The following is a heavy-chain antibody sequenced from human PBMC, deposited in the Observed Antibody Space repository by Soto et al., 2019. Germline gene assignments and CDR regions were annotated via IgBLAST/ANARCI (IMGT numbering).Heavy chain of an antibody. J-gene: IGHJ1*01. Sequence: SETLSLTCAVFGGAFSGYYWSWIRQPPGKGLEWIGEINHSGSTNYNPSLKSRVTISVDTSKNQFSLKLSSVTAADTAVYYCASPHQLELHYFQHWGQGTLVTVSS. CDR2: INHSGST. D-gene: IGHD1-7*01. CDR1: GGAFSGYY. CDR3: ASPHQLELHYFQH. V-gene: IGHV4-34*01.